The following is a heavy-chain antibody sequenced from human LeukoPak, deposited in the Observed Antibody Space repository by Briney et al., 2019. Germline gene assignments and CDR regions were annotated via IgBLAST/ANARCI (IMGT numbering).Heavy chain of an antibody. CDR1: GFTLDDYA. V-gene: IGHV3-9*01. Sequence: GGSLRLSCAASGFTLDDYAMHWVRQAPGKGLEWVSGISWNSGTIGYVDSVKGRFTISRDNAKNSLYLQMNSLRAEDTALYYCANLNCGYDSEAMDYWGQGTLVTVSA. CDR3: ANLNCGYDSEAMDY. J-gene: IGHJ4*02. CDR2: ISWNSGTI. D-gene: IGHD5-12*01.